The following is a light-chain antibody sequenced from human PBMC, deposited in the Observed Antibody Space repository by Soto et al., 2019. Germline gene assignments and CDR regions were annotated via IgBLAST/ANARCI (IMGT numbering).Light chain of an antibody. CDR2: GAS. V-gene: IGKV3-20*01. CDR3: QQYCSSQW. J-gene: IGKJ1*01. CDR1: QSVSSSY. Sequence: VFKQAPGSKSVYPGERATLSCRASQSVSSSYLAWYQQKPGQAPRLLIYGASSRATGIPDRFSGSGSGTDFTLAIGRLEPEDSAVYNCQQYCSSQWFGHGTKVDIK.